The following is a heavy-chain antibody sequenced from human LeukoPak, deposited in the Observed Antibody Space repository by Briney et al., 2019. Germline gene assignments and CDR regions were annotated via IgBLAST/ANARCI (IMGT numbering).Heavy chain of an antibody. CDR1: GGSISSGGYY. J-gene: IGHJ4*02. D-gene: IGHD1-1*01. Sequence: PSQTLSLTCTVSGGSISSGGYYWSWIRQHPGKGLEWIGYIYYSGSTYYNPSLKSRMTISLDTSKNQFSLKLSSVTAADTAVYYCATGNNTVADYWGQGTLVTVSS. V-gene: IGHV4-31*03. CDR3: ATGNNTVADY. CDR2: IYYSGST.